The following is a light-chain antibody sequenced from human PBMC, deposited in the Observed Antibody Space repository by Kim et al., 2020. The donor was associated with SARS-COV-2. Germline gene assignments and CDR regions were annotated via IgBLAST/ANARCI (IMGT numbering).Light chain of an antibody. CDR3: QQYGRT. CDR1: QSVSSSY. CDR2: GSS. J-gene: IGKJ1*01. V-gene: IGKV3-20*01. Sequence: EIVLTQSPGTLSLSPGERATLSCRASQSVSSSYLAWYQQKPGQAPSLLIYGSSSRATGIPDRFSGSGSVTDFTLTISRLEPEDCEVYYCQQYGRTFGQGTKVDIK.